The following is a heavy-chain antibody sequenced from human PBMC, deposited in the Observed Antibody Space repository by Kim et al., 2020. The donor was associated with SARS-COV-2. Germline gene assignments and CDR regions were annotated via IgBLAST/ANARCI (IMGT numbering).Heavy chain of an antibody. Sequence: GGSLRLSCAASGFTFSTYGMYWVRQAPGKGLEWVAVIWHDESNKYYGDSVKGRFTISRDNSKTTLYLQMNSLRDEDTAVYYCARREGVRISRGMDVWGQGTPVTVSS. CDR3: ARREGVRISRGMDV. D-gene: IGHD3-10*01. CDR2: IWHDESNK. J-gene: IGHJ6*02. V-gene: IGHV3-33*01. CDR1: GFTFSTYG.